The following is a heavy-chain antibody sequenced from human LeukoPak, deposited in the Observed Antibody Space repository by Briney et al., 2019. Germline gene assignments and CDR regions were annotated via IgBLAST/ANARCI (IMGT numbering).Heavy chain of an antibody. Sequence: ASVKVSCKASGYTFTSYHMHWVRQAPGQGLEWMGIINPSGGTTNYAQKFRGRVTMTRDMSTSTVYMELRSLRSDDTAVYYCARTLLGYYDYVWGSYRPYYFDYWGQGTLVTVSS. CDR3: ARTLLGYYDYVWGSYRPYYFDY. J-gene: IGHJ4*02. V-gene: IGHV1-46*01. CDR1: GYTFTSYH. D-gene: IGHD3-16*02. CDR2: INPSGGTT.